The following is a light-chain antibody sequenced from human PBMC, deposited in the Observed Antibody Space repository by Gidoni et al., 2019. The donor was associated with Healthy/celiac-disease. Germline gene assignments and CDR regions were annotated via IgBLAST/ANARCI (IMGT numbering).Light chain of an antibody. CDR3: QQYGSSPPYT. CDR2: GAS. J-gene: IGKJ2*01. V-gene: IGKV3-20*01. CDR1: QSVSSSY. Sequence: IVLTQSPGTLSLSPGERATLSCRASQSVSSSYLAWYQQKPGQAHRLLIYGASSRATGIPDRFSGSGSGTDFTLTISRLDPEDFAGYYCQQYGSSPPYTCXQXTKLEIK.